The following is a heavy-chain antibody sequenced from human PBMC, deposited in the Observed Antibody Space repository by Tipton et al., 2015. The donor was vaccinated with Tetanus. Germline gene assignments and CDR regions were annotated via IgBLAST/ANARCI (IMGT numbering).Heavy chain of an antibody. V-gene: IGHV3-73*01. J-gene: IGHJ5*02. Sequence: SLRLSCAASGFTFSGSAMHWVRQASGKGLEWVGRIRSKANSYATAYAASVKGRFTISRDDSKNTAYLQMNSLKTEDTAVYYCTGNLRFLRFDPWGQGTLVTVSS. CDR3: TGNLRFLRFDP. CDR2: IRSKANSYAT. D-gene: IGHD3-3*01. CDR1: GFTFSGSA.